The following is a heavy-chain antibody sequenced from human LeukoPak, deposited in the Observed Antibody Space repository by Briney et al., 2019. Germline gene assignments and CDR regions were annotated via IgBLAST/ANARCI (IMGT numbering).Heavy chain of an antibody. J-gene: IGHJ4*02. CDR2: IYYSGST. D-gene: IGHD6-19*01. CDR1: GGSISSGGYY. Sequence: SQTLSHTCTVSGGSISSGGYYWSWIRQHPGKGLEWIGYIYYSGSTYYNPSLKSRVTISVDTSKNQFSLKLSSVTAADTAVYYCASGRIAVAGNAYWRQGTLVTVSS. CDR3: ASGRIAVAGNAY. V-gene: IGHV4-31*03.